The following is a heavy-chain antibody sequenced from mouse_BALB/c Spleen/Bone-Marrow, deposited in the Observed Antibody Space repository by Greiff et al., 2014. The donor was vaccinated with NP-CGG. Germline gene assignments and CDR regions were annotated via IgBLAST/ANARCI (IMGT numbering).Heavy chain of an antibody. CDR3: ARMITTRGFDY. D-gene: IGHD2-4*01. CDR1: GYTFTRYW. V-gene: IGHV1S81*02. CDR2: LNPSNGHT. Sequence: QVQLKESGAELLKPGTSVKLSCKASGYTFTRYWMHWVKQRPGQSLEWIGELNPSNGHTNYNGKFKNKAAVTVDKSSSTAYMQLSSLTSEDSAVYYCARMITTRGFDYWGQGTTLTVSS. J-gene: IGHJ2*01.